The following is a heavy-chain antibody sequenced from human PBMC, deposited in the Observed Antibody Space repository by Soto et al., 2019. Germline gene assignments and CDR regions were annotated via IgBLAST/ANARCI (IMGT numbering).Heavy chain of an antibody. D-gene: IGHD5-18*01. J-gene: IGHJ5*02. CDR1: GGSISSGGYY. CDR2: IYYSGST. Sequence: SETLSLTCTVSGGSISSGGYYWSWIRQHPGKGLEWIGYIYYSGSTYYNPSLKSRVTISVDTSKNQLSLKLSSVTAADTAVYYCARVGGYSFRFDPWGQGTLVTVSS. V-gene: IGHV4-31*03. CDR3: ARVGGYSFRFDP.